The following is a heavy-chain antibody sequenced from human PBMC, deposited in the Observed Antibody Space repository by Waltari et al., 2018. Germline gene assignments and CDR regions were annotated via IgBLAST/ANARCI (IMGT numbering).Heavy chain of an antibody. D-gene: IGHD1-1*01. V-gene: IGHV3-7*01. CDR2: IGPDGSDK. J-gene: IGHJ4*02. Sequence: EAQLVQSGGGLVQPGGSLTLSCAASGFTISRFWMTWIRQAPGQGRQWGAHIGPDGSDKYYVDSVKGRFTISRDNAENSLLLQMSSLRVEDTALYYCVGWNDPINSWGQGTLVAVSS. CDR1: GFTISRFW. CDR3: VGWNDPINS.